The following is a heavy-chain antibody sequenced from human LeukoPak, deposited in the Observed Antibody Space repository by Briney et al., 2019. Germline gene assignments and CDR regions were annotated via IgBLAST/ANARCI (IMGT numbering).Heavy chain of an antibody. Sequence: GASVKVSCKASGYTFTSYGISWVRQAPGQGLEWMGWISAYNGNTNYAQKLQGRVTMTTDTSTSTAYMELRSLRSDDTAVYYCARVGGYYGSGSYYTKVYYYYGMDVWGQGTTVTVSS. D-gene: IGHD3-10*01. V-gene: IGHV1-18*01. J-gene: IGHJ6*02. CDR3: ARVGGYYGSGSYYTKVYYYYGMDV. CDR1: GYTFTSYG. CDR2: ISAYNGNT.